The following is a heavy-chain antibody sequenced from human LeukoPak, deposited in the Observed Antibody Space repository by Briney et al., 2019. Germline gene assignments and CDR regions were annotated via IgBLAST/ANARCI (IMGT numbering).Heavy chain of an antibody. D-gene: IGHD4-17*01. Sequence: ASVKVSCKASGDSFKNYAVSWVRQAPGQGFEWMGGILTVFGTTNYERKFQDRLTITTDESTTTAYMELNSLTSDDTAVYYCARSKSVTYGFDYWGQGTLVIVSS. CDR1: GDSFKNYA. V-gene: IGHV1-69*05. CDR2: ILTVFGTT. J-gene: IGHJ4*02. CDR3: ARSKSVTYGFDY.